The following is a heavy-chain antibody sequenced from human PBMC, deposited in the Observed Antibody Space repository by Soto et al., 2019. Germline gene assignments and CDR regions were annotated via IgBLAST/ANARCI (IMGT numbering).Heavy chain of an antibody. Sequence: QVQLVQSGAEVKKPGASVKVICKASGYTFTNHGISWVRQAPGHGLEWMGWGSAYSGETKYAQSLQGRVTMTTDTSTTTAYMELRSLSSDDTAVFYCARDSPSSGLLGTNYWGQGTLVTVSS. CDR3: ARDSPSSGLLGTNY. CDR2: GSAYSGET. J-gene: IGHJ4*02. V-gene: IGHV1-18*01. D-gene: IGHD3-22*01. CDR1: GYTFTNHG.